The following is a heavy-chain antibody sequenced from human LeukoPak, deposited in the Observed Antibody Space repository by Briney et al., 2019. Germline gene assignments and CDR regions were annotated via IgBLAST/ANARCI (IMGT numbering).Heavy chain of an antibody. J-gene: IGHJ4*02. Sequence: SETLSLTCTVSGGSLSSYYWSWLRQPAGKGLEWIGRIYTSGSTNYNPSLTSRVTMSVDTSKNQFSLKLSSVTAADTAVYYCARGRYQLLYLDSWGQGTLVTVSS. D-gene: IGHD2-2*01. CDR3: ARGRYQLLYLDS. CDR2: IYTSGST. V-gene: IGHV4-4*07. CDR1: GGSLSSYY.